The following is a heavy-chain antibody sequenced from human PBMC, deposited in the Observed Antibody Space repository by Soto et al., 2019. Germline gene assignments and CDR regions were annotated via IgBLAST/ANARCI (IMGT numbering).Heavy chain of an antibody. CDR1: GFSLSTSGVV. CDR3: AHYEFWSGYGLVSAWFDP. Sequence: QITLKESGPTLVKPTQTLTLTCTFSGFSLSTSGVVVGWIRQPPGKALEWLALIYWDDDKRYSPSLKSRLTITKDTSKNPVVLTMTNMDPVDTATYYCAHYEFWSGYGLVSAWFDPWGQGTLVTVSS. J-gene: IGHJ5*02. V-gene: IGHV2-5*02. D-gene: IGHD3-3*01. CDR2: IYWDDDK.